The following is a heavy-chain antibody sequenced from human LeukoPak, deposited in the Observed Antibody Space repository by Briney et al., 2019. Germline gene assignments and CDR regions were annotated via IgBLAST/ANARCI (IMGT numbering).Heavy chain of an antibody. CDR1: RYSISSGYY. V-gene: IGHV4-38-2*02. D-gene: IGHD3-16*01. CDR3: ARGESDYYYYYMDV. J-gene: IGHJ6*03. CDR2: ISHSGST. Sequence: SETLSLTCTVSRYSISSGYYWGWIRQPPGKGLEWIGSISHSGSTYYNPSLKSRVTISVDTSKNQFSLKLSSVTAADTAVYYCARGESDYYYYYMDVWGKGTTVTISS.